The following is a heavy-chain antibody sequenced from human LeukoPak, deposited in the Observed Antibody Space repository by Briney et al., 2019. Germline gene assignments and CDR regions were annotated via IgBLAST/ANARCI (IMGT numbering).Heavy chain of an antibody. Sequence: SETLTLSCTVSGVSISSYYLTWIRQAPGKGLEWIADIYITGSTNYNPYLKRRVTMSVDTSKNQFSLRLSSVTAADTADYYCARVRIGETAYDASDVWGLGTMVTVSS. V-gene: IGHV4-59*13. J-gene: IGHJ3*01. CDR2: IYITGST. D-gene: IGHD1-26*01. CDR3: ARVRIGETAYDASDV. CDR1: GVSISSYY.